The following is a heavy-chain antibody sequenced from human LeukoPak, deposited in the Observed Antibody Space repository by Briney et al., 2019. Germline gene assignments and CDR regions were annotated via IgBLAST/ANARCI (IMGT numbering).Heavy chain of an antibody. V-gene: IGHV1-8*01. J-gene: IGHJ4*02. CDR3: ARGRHPGPTWISEY. Sequence: ASVKVSCKAFEYTFTSYDINWVRQATGQGREWMGWMNPNSGNTGYAQKFQGRVTMTRNTSISTAYMELSSLTSEDTAVYYCARGRHPGPTWISEYWGQGTLVTVSS. CDR2: MNPNSGNT. CDR1: EYTFTSYD. D-gene: IGHD5-12*01.